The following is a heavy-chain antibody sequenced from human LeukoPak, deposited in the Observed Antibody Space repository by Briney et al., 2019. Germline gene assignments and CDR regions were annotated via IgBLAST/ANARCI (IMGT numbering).Heavy chain of an antibody. CDR3: ASHTMVRGCMDV. J-gene: IGHJ6*02. V-gene: IGHV3-66*04. D-gene: IGHD3-10*01. CDR1: GFTVSSNY. Sequence: SGGSLRLSCAASGFTVSSNYMSWVRQAPGKGLEWVSVIYSGGSTYYADSVEGRFTISRDNSKNTLYLQMNSLRAEDTAVYYCASHTMVRGCMDVWGQGTTVTVSS. CDR2: IYSGGST.